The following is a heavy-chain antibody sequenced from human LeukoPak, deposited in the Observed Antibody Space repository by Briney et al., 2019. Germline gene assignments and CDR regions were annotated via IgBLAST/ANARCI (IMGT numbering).Heavy chain of an antibody. D-gene: IGHD6-13*01. CDR1: GFTFSNYA. V-gene: IGHV3-23*01. CDR2: ISGSSDTT. J-gene: IGHJ4*02. CDR3: ANLARSSSWSIEDY. Sequence: PGGSLRLSCAASGFTFSNYAMSWVRQAPGKGLEWVSGISGSSDTTYYADSVKGRFTIFRDNSKNTLYLQMNSLRAEDTAVYYCANLARSSSWSIEDYWGQGTLVTVSS.